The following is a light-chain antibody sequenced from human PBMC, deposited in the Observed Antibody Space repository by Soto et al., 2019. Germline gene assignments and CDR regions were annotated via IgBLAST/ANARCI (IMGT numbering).Light chain of an antibody. CDR2: EAS. CDR3: QQYGSSPRT. CDR1: QSVNSSY. J-gene: IGKJ1*01. V-gene: IGKV3D-20*01. Sequence: EIGLTQSPATLSLSPGERATLSCGASQSVNSSYLAWYQQKPGLAPRLLIYEASSRATGIPDRFSGSGSGTDFTLAISRREPGDFAVYYCQQYGSSPRTFGQGTKVEIK.